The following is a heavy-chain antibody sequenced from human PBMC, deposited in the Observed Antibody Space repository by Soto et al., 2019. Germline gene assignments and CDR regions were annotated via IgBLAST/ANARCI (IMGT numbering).Heavy chain of an antibody. D-gene: IGHD3-3*01. Sequence: SETLSLTCAVSGGSTSSGGYSWSWIRQPPGKGLEWIGYIYHSGSTYYNPSLKSRVTISVDRSKNQFSLKLSSVTAADTAVYYCARGHLVYDFCSGIEGYTGFDPWGQGTLVTV. J-gene: IGHJ5*02. V-gene: IGHV4-30-2*01. CDR1: GGSTSSGGYS. CDR3: ARGHLVYDFCSGIEGYTGFDP. CDR2: IYHSGST.